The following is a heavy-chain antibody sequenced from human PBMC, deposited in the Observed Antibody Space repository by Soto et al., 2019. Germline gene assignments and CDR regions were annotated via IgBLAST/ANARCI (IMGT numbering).Heavy chain of an antibody. D-gene: IGHD3-22*01. CDR2: ISYDGSNK. CDR1: GFTFSSYA. CDR3: ARDGAYDSSGYYYGPFDY. J-gene: IGHJ4*02. V-gene: IGHV3-30-3*01. Sequence: QVQLVESGGGVVQPGRSLRLSCAASGFTFSSYAMHWVRQAPGKGLEWVAVISYDGSNKYYADSVKGRFTISRDNSKNPLYLQMNSLRAEDTAVYYCARDGAYDSSGYYYGPFDYWGQGTLVTVSS.